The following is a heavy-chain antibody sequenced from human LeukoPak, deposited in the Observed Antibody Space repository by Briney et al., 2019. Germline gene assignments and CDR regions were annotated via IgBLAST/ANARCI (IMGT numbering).Heavy chain of an antibody. CDR2: INKDGSEK. J-gene: IGHJ4*02. Sequence: PGGSLRLSCAASQFIFRDYWMSWVRQAPGMGLEWVANINKDGSEKYYVDSVKGRFTISRDNAKNSLFLEMNSLRAEDTAVYYCATDGSSFDYWGQGTLVTVSP. D-gene: IGHD2-15*01. CDR1: QFIFRDYW. CDR3: ATDGSSFDY. V-gene: IGHV3-7*01.